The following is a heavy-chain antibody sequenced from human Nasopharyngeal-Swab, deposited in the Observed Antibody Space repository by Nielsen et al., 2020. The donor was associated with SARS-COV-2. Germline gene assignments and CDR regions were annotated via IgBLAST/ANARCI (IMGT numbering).Heavy chain of an antibody. CDR2: IYYSGST. D-gene: IGHD2-2*01. V-gene: IGHV4-39*01. CDR3: ARGSPVYCSSTSCYGKYYYYGMDV. J-gene: IGHJ6*02. Sequence: GSLRLSCTVSGGSISSSSYYWGWIRQPPGKGLEWIGSIYYSGSTYYNPSLKSRVTISVDTSKNQFSLKLSSVTAADTAVYYCARGSPVYCSSTSCYGKYYYYGMDVWGQGTTVTVSS. CDR1: GGSISSSSYY.